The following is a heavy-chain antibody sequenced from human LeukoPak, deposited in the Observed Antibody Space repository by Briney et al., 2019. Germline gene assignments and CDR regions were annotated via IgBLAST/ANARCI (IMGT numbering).Heavy chain of an antibody. CDR2: IYYSGST. J-gene: IGHJ6*02. Sequence: SETLSHTCTVSGGSISSYYWSWIRQPPGKGLEWIGYIYYSGSTNYNPSLKSRVTISVDTSKNQFSLKLSSVTAADTAVYYCARDKAVGTDAYYYYGMDVWGQGTTVTVSS. CDR3: ARDKAVGTDAYYYYGMDV. V-gene: IGHV4-59*01. CDR1: GGSISSYY. D-gene: IGHD6-19*01.